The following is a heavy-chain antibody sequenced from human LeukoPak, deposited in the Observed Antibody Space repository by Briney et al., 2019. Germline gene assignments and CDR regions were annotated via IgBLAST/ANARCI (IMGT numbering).Heavy chain of an antibody. J-gene: IGHJ4*02. CDR3: ARGYYYDASGYYRSFDY. D-gene: IGHD3-22*01. CDR2: IYDSGST. Sequence: SETLSLTCTVSGGSISSYYWTWIRQPRGKGLEWIGYIYDSGSTNYNPSLKSRVTISVDTSKNQFSLKLSSVTAADTAVYYCARGYYYDASGYYRSFDYWGQGTLVTVSS. V-gene: IGHV4-59*01. CDR1: GGSISSYY.